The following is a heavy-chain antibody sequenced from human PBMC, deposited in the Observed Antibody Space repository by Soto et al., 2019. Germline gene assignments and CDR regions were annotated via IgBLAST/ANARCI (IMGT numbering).Heavy chain of an antibody. J-gene: IGHJ6*02. CDR2: IYYSGST. V-gene: IGHV4-30-4*01. CDR3: ARDRASGYDSADYYYYGMDV. D-gene: IGHD5-12*01. Sequence: SETLSLTCTVSGGSISSGDYYWSWIRQPPGEGLEWIGYIYYSGSTYYNPSLKSRVTISVDTSKNQFSLKLSSVTAADTAVYYCARDRASGYDSADYYYYGMDVWGQGTTVTVSS. CDR1: GGSISSGDYY.